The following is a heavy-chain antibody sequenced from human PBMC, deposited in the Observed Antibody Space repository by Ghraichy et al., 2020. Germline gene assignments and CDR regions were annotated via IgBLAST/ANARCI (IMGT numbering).Heavy chain of an antibody. Sequence: SVKVSCKASGGTFSSYAISWVRQAPGQGLEWMGGIIPIFGTANYAQKFQGRVTITADESTSTAYMELSSLRSEDTAVYYCAYTSYYYYGMDVWGQGTTVTVSS. J-gene: IGHJ6*02. CDR2: IIPIFGTA. CDR3: AYTSYYYYGMDV. D-gene: IGHD4-11*01. V-gene: IGHV1-69*13. CDR1: GGTFSSYA.